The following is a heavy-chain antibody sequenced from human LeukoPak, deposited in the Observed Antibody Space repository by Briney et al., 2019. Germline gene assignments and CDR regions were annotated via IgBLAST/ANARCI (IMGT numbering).Heavy chain of an antibody. Sequence: SETLSLTCTVSGGSISSYYWSWIRQPAGKGLEWIGRIYTSGSTSYNPSLKSRVTISVDTSKNQFSLKLSSVTAADTAVYYCARLVVPAAIPRGYFDYWGQGTLVTVSS. V-gene: IGHV4-4*07. CDR2: IYTSGST. CDR3: ARLVVPAAIPRGYFDY. CDR1: GGSISSYY. J-gene: IGHJ4*02. D-gene: IGHD2-2*02.